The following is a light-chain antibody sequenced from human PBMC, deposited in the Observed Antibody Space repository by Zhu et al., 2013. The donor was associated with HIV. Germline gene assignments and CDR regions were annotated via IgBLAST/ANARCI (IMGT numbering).Light chain of an antibody. V-gene: IGLV1-51*01. CDR1: TSNVGRNY. CDR3: GTWDTSLSANWV. Sequence: QSVLTQPPSVSAAPGQRVTISCSGSTSNVGRNYVSWFQQLPGTAPKLLIYDNDKRPSGIPDRFSGSKSGTSATLGITGLQTGDEADYYCGTWDTSLSANWVFGGGTKLTVL. CDR2: DND. J-gene: IGLJ3*02.